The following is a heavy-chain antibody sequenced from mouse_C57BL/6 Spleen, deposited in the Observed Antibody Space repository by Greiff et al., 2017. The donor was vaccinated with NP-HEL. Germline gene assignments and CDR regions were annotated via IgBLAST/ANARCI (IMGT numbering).Heavy chain of an antibody. CDR3: ARSGYGNYDAY. V-gene: IGHV1-54*01. Sequence: VQLQQSGAELVRPGTSVKVSCKASGYAFTNYLIEWVKQRPGQGLEWIGVINPGSGGTNYNEKFKGKATLTADKSSSTAYMQLSSLTSEDSAVYFCARSGYGNYDAYWGQGTLVTVSA. CDR2: INPGSGGT. J-gene: IGHJ3*01. D-gene: IGHD2-10*02. CDR1: GYAFTNYL.